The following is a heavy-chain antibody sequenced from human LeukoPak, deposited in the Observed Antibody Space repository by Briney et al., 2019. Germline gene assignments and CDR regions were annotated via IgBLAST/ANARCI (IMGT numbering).Heavy chain of an antibody. CDR1: GYNFISYF. Sequence: ASVKLSCKTFGYNFISYFLHWGRQAPGQGLEWMGIISPNTGDSNYAQRFQGRVTMTRDTSTSTVYMELSSLRSEDTAFYYCAREYSGGYFDYWGQGTLVTVSS. CDR2: ISPNTGDS. V-gene: IGHV1-46*01. J-gene: IGHJ4*02. D-gene: IGHD5-12*01. CDR3: AREYSGGYFDY.